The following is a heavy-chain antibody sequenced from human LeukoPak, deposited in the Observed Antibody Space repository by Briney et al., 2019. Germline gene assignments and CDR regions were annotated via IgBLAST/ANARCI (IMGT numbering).Heavy chain of an antibody. CDR2: ITSSGSSM. CDR1: GFTFSGYS. J-gene: IGHJ3*01. V-gene: IGHV3-21*03. Sequence: GGSLRLSCAGSGFTFSGYSLNWVRQAPGKGLEWVSSITSSGSSMYYADLVKGRFTISRDNAESSVYLQMNSLRVDDTGLYYCTRDIDDVLTGDDAFDVWGQGTVVTVSS. D-gene: IGHD3-9*01. CDR3: TRDIDDVLTGDDAFDV.